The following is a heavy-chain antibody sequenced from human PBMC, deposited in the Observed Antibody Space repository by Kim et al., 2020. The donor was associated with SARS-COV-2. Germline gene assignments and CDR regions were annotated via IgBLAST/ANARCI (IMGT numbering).Heavy chain of an antibody. D-gene: IGHD3-10*01. V-gene: IGHV3-21*01. Sequence: YIDYADSVKGRFNISRDNANNSLYLQMNSLSAENTAVYYYASAPLYDSGLWAQGTLVTVSS. CDR2: YI. J-gene: IGHJ4*02. CDR3: ASAPLYDSGL.